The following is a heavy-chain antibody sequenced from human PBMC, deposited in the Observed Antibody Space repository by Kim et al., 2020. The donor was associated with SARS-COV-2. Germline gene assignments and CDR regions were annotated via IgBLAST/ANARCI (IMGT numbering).Heavy chain of an antibody. D-gene: IGHD2-15*01. CDR3: ARDGGYCSGGTCDYYYY. V-gene: IGHV3-21*01. J-gene: IGHJ6*03. CDR2: ISSSLTYK. Sequence: GGSLRLSCAASGFTFTDYSMNWVRQAPGKGLEWVSSISSSLTYKYYADSVKGRFTISRDNAQKSLSLQMDSLRAEDTAVYYCARDGGYCSGGTCDYYYY. CDR1: GFTFTDYS.